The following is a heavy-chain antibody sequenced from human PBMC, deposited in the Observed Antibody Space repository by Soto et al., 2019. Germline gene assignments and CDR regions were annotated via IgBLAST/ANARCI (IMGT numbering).Heavy chain of an antibody. V-gene: IGHV3-9*01. D-gene: IGHD2-15*01. CDR2: ISWNSGSI. CDR1: GFTFDDYA. CDR3: AKQAKGYCSGGSCTSYYYYYYGMDV. Sequence: PGGSLRLSCAASGFTFDDYAMHWVRQAPGKGLEWVSGISWNSGSIGYADSVKGRFTISRDNAKNSLNLQMNSLRAEDTALYYCAKQAKGYCSGGSCTSYYYYYYGMDVWGQGTTVTVSS. J-gene: IGHJ6*02.